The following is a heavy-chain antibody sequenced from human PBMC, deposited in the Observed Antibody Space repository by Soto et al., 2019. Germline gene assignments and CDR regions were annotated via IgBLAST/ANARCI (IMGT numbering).Heavy chain of an antibody. J-gene: IGHJ4*02. CDR1: GYTFTSYY. CDR2: INPSGGST. CDR3: ARDLAAGTCXY. D-gene: IGHD6-13*01. Sequence: GASVKVSCKASGYTFTSYYMHWVRQAPGQGLEWMGIINPSGGSTSYAQKFQGRVTMTTDTSTSTVYMELSSLRSEDTAVYYCARDLAAGTCXYWGQGTLVTVSS. V-gene: IGHV1-46*01.